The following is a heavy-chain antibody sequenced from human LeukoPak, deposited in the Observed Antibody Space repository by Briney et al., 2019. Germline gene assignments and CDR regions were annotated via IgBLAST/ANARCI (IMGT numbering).Heavy chain of an antibody. CDR3: ARDPRLAVAGTKVFDY. CDR2: INSDGGGT. CDR1: GFTFSSYW. Sequence: GGSLRLSCAVSGFTFSSYWMHWVRQAPAKGLVWVSRINSDGGGTNYADSVKGRFTISRDNDKNTLYLQMNSLRAEDTAVYYCARDPRLAVAGTKVFDYWGQGTLVTVSS. V-gene: IGHV3-74*01. D-gene: IGHD6-19*01. J-gene: IGHJ4*02.